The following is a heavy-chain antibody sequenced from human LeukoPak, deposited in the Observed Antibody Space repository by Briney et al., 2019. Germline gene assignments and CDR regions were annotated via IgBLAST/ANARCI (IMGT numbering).Heavy chain of an antibody. V-gene: IGHV3-30*18. CDR2: ISYDGSNK. Sequence: GGSLRLSCAASGLTFSSHWMLWVRQAPGKGLKWVAVISYDGSNKYYADSVKGRFTISRDSSKNTLYLQMNSLRPEDTALYYCAKDLGGSGWYVNYWGQGTLVTVSS. J-gene: IGHJ4*02. CDR1: GLTFSSHW. D-gene: IGHD6-19*01. CDR3: AKDLGGSGWYVNY.